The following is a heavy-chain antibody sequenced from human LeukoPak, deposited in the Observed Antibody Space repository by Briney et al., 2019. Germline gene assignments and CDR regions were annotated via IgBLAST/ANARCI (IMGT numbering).Heavy chain of an antibody. CDR3: ARGDDYGSGAIFKF. D-gene: IGHD3-10*01. Sequence: GGSLRLSCAASGFPFSNYGMHWVRQAPGKRPEWVSFIRYDEGNKYYADSVKGRFAISKDNSKNTLYLQMNSLRPEDTAVYYCARGDDYGSGAIFKFWGQGTLVTVSS. CDR1: GFPFSNYG. CDR2: IRYDEGNK. J-gene: IGHJ4*02. V-gene: IGHV3-30*02.